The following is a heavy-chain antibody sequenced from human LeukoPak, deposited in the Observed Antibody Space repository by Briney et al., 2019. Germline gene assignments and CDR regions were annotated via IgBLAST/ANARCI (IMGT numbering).Heavy chain of an antibody. D-gene: IGHD3-10*01. CDR3: ARPQRGDYGSGSYYFDY. J-gene: IGHJ4*02. CDR2: IYYSGST. Sequence: SEALSLTCTVSGGSISSSSYYWGWIRQPPGKGLEWIGSIYYSGSTYYNPSLKSRVTISVDTSKNQFSLKLSSVTAADTAVYYCARPQRGDYGSGSYYFDYWGQGTLVTVSS. V-gene: IGHV4-39*01. CDR1: GGSISSSSYY.